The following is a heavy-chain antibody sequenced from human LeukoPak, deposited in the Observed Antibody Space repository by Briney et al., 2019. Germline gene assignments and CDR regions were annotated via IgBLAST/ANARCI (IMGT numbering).Heavy chain of an antibody. J-gene: IGHJ6*02. Sequence: GGSLTLSCAASGFPLNIHGMHWVRQAPGKGLEWVTHISYDGSKKYYADCVKCRFTISRDNSKNTLYLQMNSLRAEDTAVYYCAKLLHDYSDTPYYYGMDVWGQGTTVTVSS. CDR1: GFPLNIHG. D-gene: IGHD4-17*01. CDR2: ISYDGSKK. V-gene: IGHV3-30*18. CDR3: AKLLHDYSDTPYYYGMDV.